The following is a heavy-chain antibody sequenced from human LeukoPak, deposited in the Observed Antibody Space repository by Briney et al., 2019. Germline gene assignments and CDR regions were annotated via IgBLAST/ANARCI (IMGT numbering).Heavy chain of an antibody. D-gene: IGHD1-26*01. CDR1: GFTFSSYA. CDR2: ISGSGGST. J-gene: IGHJ6*03. Sequence: GGSLRLSCAASGFTFSSYAMSWVRQAPGKGLEWVSAISGSGGSTYYADSVEGRFTISRDNSKNTLYLQMNSLRAEDTAVYYCAKDHAISPWDYMDVWGKGTTVTVSS. CDR3: AKDHAISPWDYMDV. V-gene: IGHV3-23*01.